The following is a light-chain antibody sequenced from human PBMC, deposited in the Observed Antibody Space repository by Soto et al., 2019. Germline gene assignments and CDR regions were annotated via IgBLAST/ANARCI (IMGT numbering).Light chain of an antibody. V-gene: IGKV3-20*01. J-gene: IGKJ1*01. Sequence: EIVLTQSPGALSLSPGDRATLSCRASQSFSSTYLAWYQQKPGQAPRLLIYSASTRATGISDRFSGSGSGTDFPLTISRLEPEDFAVYYCQLYVDSPPRWTFGQGTKVEIK. CDR2: SAS. CDR3: QLYVDSPPRWT. CDR1: QSFSSTY.